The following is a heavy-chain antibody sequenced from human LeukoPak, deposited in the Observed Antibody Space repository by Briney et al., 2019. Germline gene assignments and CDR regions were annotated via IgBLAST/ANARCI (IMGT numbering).Heavy chain of an antibody. Sequence: PSETLSLTCTVSGGSISSYYWSWIRQPPGKGLEWIGYIYYSGSTYYNPSLKSRVTISVGTSKNQFSLKLSSVTAADTAVYYCANQFTMVRGVIGYMDVWGKGTTVTISS. CDR2: IYYSGST. CDR1: GGSISSYY. V-gene: IGHV4-59*04. D-gene: IGHD3-10*01. J-gene: IGHJ6*03. CDR3: ANQFTMVRGVIGYMDV.